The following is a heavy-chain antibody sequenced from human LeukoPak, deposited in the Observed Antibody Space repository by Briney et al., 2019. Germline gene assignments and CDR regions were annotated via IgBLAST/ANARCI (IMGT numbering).Heavy chain of an antibody. V-gene: IGHV4-4*02. J-gene: IGHJ4*02. D-gene: IGHD6-19*01. CDR1: GDSITSTNW. CDR2: IYHSGRT. CDR3: ARGGNSAWYFDY. Sequence: SGTLSLTCAVSGDSITSTNWWTWVRPPPGKGLEWSGEIYHSGRTNYNPSLKSRVTISLDRSRNQFSLRLNSVTAADTAVYYCARGGNSAWYFDYWGQGTLVTVSS.